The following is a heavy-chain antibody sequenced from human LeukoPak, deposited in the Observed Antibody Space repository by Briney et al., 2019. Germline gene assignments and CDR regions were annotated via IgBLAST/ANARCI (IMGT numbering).Heavy chain of an antibody. V-gene: IGHV5-51*01. Sequence: GESLKIPCKGSGYTFSSYWTAWVRQMPGKGLEWMGIIYPGDSDTRYSPSFQGQVTISADKSISTAYLQWSSLKASDTAIYYCARQTYRTNGVCVALDFWGQGTMVTVSS. D-gene: IGHD2-8*01. J-gene: IGHJ3*01. CDR2: IYPGDSDT. CDR1: GYTFSSYW. CDR3: ARQTYRTNGVCVALDF.